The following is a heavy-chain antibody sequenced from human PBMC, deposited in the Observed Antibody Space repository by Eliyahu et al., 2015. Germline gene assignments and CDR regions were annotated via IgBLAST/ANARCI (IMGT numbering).Heavy chain of an antibody. CDR2: IRSDGSNK. CDR3: AKRSIAALYYFDY. V-gene: IGHV3-30*02. Sequence: VRQAPGKGLEWVAFIRSDGSNKSYADSVKGRFTISRDNSKNTLYLQMTSLRAEDTAVYYCAKRSIAALYYFDYWGQGTLVTVSS. D-gene: IGHD6-13*01. J-gene: IGHJ4*02.